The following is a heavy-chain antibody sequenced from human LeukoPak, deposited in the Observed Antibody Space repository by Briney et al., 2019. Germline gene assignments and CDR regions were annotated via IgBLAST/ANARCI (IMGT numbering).Heavy chain of an antibody. CDR1: GFTVSSNS. CDR2: IYSGGST. CDR3: ARGGSFSAYYFDY. D-gene: IGHD2-15*01. J-gene: IGHJ4*02. V-gene: IGHV3-66*01. Sequence: PGGSLRLSCAASGFTVSSNSMSWVRQAPGKGLEWVSVIYSGGSTYYADSVKGRFTISRDNSKNTLYLQMNSLRAEDTAVYYCARGGSFSAYYFDYWGQGTLVTVSS.